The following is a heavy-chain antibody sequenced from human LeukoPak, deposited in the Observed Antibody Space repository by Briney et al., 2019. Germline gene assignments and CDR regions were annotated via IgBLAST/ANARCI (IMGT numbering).Heavy chain of an antibody. Sequence: PSETLSLTCTLPGGSTSTYYWSWIRQPPRKGLEWLGYIYHSGSTNYNPSLKSRVTISVDTSKNQFSLKLSSVTAADTAVYYCARGGGYASPIGYWGQGALVTVSS. CDR1: GGSTSTYY. CDR2: IYHSGST. V-gene: IGHV4-59*01. CDR3: ARGGGYASPIGY. J-gene: IGHJ4*02. D-gene: IGHD5-12*01.